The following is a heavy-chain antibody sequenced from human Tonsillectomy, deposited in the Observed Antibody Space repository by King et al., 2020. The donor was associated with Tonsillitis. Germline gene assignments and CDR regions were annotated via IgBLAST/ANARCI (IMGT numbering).Heavy chain of an antibody. D-gene: IGHD2-15*01. CDR2: MNPNSGNT. CDR3: ARFYCSGGSCYRNLDY. V-gene: IGHV1-8*01. Sequence: QLVQSGAEVKKPGASVKVSCKASGYTFTSYDINWVRQATGQGLEWMGWMNPNSGNTGYAQKFQGRVTMTRNTSISTAYMELSSLRSEDTAVYHCARFYCSGGSCYRNLDYWGQGTLVTVSS. CDR1: GYTFTSYD. J-gene: IGHJ4*02.